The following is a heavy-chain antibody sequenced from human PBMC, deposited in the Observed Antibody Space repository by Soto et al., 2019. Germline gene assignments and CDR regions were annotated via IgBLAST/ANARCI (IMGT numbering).Heavy chain of an antibody. CDR3: ARGLSVTLFDN. Sequence: QVQLQESGPGLVKPSQTLSLTCTVSGGSISTGGYYWTWISQHPGQGLEWIGYIYYSGSTYYNPSLKSRVTISVDTSKNQFSLKLSSVTAADTAVYYCARGLSVTLFDNWGQGTLVTVSS. D-gene: IGHD4-17*01. CDR2: IYYSGST. CDR1: GGSISTGGYY. J-gene: IGHJ4*02. V-gene: IGHV4-31*03.